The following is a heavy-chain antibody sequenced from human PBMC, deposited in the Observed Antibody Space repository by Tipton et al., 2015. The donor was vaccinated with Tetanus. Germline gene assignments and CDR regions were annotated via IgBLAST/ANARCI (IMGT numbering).Heavy chain of an antibody. Sequence: GSLRLSCAASGFSITANYMSWVRQAPGKGLQWVSALYTSGDTFYTDSVRGRFTLSRDISKNTVSLQMSSLTGDDTAVYYCVRDRQSIGNAFDLWGRGTLVTFSS. J-gene: IGHJ3*01. CDR2: LYTSGDT. CDR1: GFSITANY. D-gene: IGHD1-14*01. CDR3: VRDRQSIGNAFDL. V-gene: IGHV3-53*01.